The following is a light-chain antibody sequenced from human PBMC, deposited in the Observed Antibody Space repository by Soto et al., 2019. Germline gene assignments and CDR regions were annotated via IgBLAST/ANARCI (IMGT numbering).Light chain of an antibody. J-gene: IGLJ1*01. V-gene: IGLV2-14*01. Sequence: QSVLTQPASVSGSPGQSITISCTGTSSDVGGYNYVSWYQQHPGKAPKLVIYEVTKRPSGVSNRFSGSKSGNTASLTISGLQAEDETDYYCSSYVSSKTYVFGTGTKVTVL. CDR3: SSYVSSKTYV. CDR2: EVT. CDR1: SSDVGGYNY.